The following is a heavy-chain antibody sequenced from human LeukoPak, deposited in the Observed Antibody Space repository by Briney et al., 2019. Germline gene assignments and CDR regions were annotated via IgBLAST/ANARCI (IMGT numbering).Heavy chain of an antibody. D-gene: IGHD5-18*01. CDR2: IKQDGSEK. CDR1: GFTFSSYW. J-gene: IGHJ3*02. Sequence: GGSLRLSCVASGFTFSSYWMSWVRQAPGKGLECVADIKQDGSEKYYVDSVKGRFTISRDNAKNSLYLQMNSLRVEDTAVYYCARVKYSYGPEAFDIWGQGTMVTVSS. V-gene: IGHV3-7*01. CDR3: ARVKYSYGPEAFDI.